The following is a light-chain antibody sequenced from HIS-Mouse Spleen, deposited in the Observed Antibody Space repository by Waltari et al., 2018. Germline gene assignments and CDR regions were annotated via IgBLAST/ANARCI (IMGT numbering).Light chain of an antibody. CDR1: SSDVGSYNL. CDR2: EGS. Sequence: SPGQSITISCTGTSSDVGSYNLVSWYQQHPGKAPKLMIYEGSKRPSGVSNRFSGSKSGNTASLTISGLQAEDEADYYCCSYAGSSTFEVFGGGTKLTVL. V-gene: IGLV2-23*03. J-gene: IGLJ2*01. CDR3: CSYAGSSTFEV.